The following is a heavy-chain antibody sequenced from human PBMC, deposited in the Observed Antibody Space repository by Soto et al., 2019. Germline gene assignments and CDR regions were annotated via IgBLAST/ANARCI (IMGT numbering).Heavy chain of an antibody. J-gene: IGHJ4*02. Sequence: GGSLRLSCAASGFAFSSAWMSWVRQAPGKGLEWVGRLKSEAAGGTTDYAAPVKGRFTISRDDSKNTLYLQMNSLKTDDTAVYYCSYDSSRGDYWGLGTLVTVSS. CDR2: LKSEAAGGTT. CDR3: SYDSSRGDY. V-gene: IGHV3-15*01. CDR1: GFAFSSAW. D-gene: IGHD3-22*01.